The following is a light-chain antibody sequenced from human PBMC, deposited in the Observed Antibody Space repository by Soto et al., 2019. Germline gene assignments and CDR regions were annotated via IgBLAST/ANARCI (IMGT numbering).Light chain of an antibody. CDR3: QHYGSSLFT. J-gene: IGKJ2*01. CDR2: GAS. V-gene: IGKV3-20*01. Sequence: EIVLTQSPGTLSLSPGERATLSCRASQSVSSNYLVWYQQKPGQAPRLLIYGASRRATDIPDRFSGSGSGTDFTLTINRLEPEDFAVYYCQHYGSSLFTFGQGTKLDIK. CDR1: QSVSSNY.